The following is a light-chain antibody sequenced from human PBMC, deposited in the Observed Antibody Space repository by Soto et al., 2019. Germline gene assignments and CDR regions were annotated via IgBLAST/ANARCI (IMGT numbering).Light chain of an antibody. CDR3: QQYDNLPWT. CDR1: QSISGN. Sequence: VMTQSQAALSLSSVCRATLSCRASQSISGNLGWYQQKPGQAPRLLIHGASTRAPGFPARFSGSGSGTDFTLTISSLQSEDFAVYYCQQYDNLPWTFGQGTKVDIK. V-gene: IGKV3-15*01. J-gene: IGKJ1*01. CDR2: GAS.